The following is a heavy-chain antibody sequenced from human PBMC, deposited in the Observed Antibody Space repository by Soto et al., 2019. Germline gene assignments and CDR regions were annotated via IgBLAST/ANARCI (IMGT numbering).Heavy chain of an antibody. CDR1: GFTFSSYA. D-gene: IGHD2-15*01. Sequence: EVQLLESGGGLVQPGGSLRLSCAASGFTFSSYAMRWVRQAPGKGLEWVSAISGSGGSTYYADSVKGRFTISRDNSENTLYLQMNSLRAEDTAVYYCATFSVVGATPGYYFDYWGQGTLVTVSS. V-gene: IGHV3-23*01. J-gene: IGHJ4*02. CDR2: ISGSGGST. CDR3: ATFSVVGATPGYYFDY.